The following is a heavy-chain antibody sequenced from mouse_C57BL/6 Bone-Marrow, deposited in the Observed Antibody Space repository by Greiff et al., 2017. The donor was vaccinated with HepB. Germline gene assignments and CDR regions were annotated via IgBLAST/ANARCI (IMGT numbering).Heavy chain of an antibody. Sequence: VQVVESGAELARPGASVKLSCKASGYTFTSYGISWVKQRTGQGLEWIGEIYPRSGNTYYNEKFKGKATLTADKSSSTAYMELRSLTSEDSAVYFCARDYYGSRGFAYWGQGTLVTVSA. V-gene: IGHV1-81*01. CDR1: GYTFTSYG. CDR3: ARDYYGSRGFAY. J-gene: IGHJ3*01. D-gene: IGHD1-1*01. CDR2: IYPRSGNT.